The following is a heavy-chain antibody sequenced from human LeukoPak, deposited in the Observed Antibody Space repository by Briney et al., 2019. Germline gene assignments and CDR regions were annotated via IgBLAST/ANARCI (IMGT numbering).Heavy chain of an antibody. Sequence: SETLSLTCTVSGGSISSYYWSWIRQPAGKGLEWIGRIYTSGSNNYNPSLKIRVTMSVDTSKNQFSLKLSSVTAADTAVYYCASIPLRLGSYYFDYWGQGTLVTVSS. CDR2: IYTSGSN. CDR1: GGSISSYY. D-gene: IGHD3-16*01. V-gene: IGHV4-4*07. CDR3: ASIPLRLGSYYFDY. J-gene: IGHJ4*02.